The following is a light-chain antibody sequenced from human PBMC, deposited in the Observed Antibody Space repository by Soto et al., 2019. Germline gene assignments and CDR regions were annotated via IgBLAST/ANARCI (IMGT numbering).Light chain of an antibody. V-gene: IGKV3D-15*03. Sequence: EMVMTQSPATLSVSLGDTFSLSCLAIQSIPGNLAWFQQLPCQAPRLLVYSISMRATGVPARFSGSGSGTEFFLTITTLQYEDLGVYYCQHYSEWQPVTFGHGTRLEIK. CDR3: QHYSEWQPVT. J-gene: IGKJ5*01. CDR2: SIS. CDR1: QSIPGN.